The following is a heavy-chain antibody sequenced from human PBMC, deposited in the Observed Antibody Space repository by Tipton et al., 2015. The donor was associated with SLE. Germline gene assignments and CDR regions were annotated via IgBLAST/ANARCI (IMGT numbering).Heavy chain of an antibody. CDR1: GGSVSSGSYY. V-gene: IGHV4-61*01. D-gene: IGHD1-14*01. J-gene: IGHJ6*04. CDR3: ARLGTEWAYVDV. CDR2: IYHSGSN. Sequence: LRLSCTVSGGSVSSGSYYWSWIRPPPGKGLEWIGEIYHSGSNNYNASLKRRVTISVDKSKNQFSLKLSSVTAADTAVYYCARLGTEWAYVDVWGKGTTVTVSS.